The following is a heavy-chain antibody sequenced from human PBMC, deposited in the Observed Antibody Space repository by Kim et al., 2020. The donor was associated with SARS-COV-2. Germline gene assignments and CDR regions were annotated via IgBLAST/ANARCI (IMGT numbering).Heavy chain of an antibody. CDR1: GGSISSYY. J-gene: IGHJ6*03. D-gene: IGHD1-7*01. V-gene: IGHV4-59*01. CDR2: IYYSGST. CDR3: ARGAGNSPYYYYYYYMDV. Sequence: SETLSLTCTVSGGSISSYYWSWIRQPPGKGLEWIGYIYYSGSTNYNPSLKSRVTISVDTSKNQFSLKLSSVTAADTAVYYCARGAGNSPYYYYYYYMDV.